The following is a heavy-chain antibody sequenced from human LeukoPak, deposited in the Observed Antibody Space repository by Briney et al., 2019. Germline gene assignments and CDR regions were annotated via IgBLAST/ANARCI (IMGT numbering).Heavy chain of an antibody. CDR3: ARGMRAAAGSGVFYFDN. CDR1: GYSFANYW. D-gene: IGHD6-13*01. J-gene: IGHJ4*02. Sequence: GESLKISCKGSGYSFANYWIGWVRQMPGKGLEWMVIMFPRDSDISYSPSFQGQVTISADKSNNIAYLQWSSLKASDSAMYFCARGMRAAAGSGVFYFDNWGQGTLVSVSS. V-gene: IGHV5-51*01. CDR2: MFPRDSDI.